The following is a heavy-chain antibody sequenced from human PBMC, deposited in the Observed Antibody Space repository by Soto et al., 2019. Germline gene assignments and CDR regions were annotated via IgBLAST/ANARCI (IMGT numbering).Heavy chain of an antibody. CDR1: GFTFSSYG. J-gene: IGHJ6*02. CDR3: AKDITGDPLSDGMDV. D-gene: IGHD7-27*01. Sequence: GESLKISCAASGFTFSSYGMHWVRQAPGKGLEWVAVISYDGSNKYYADSVKGRFTISRDNSKNTLYLQMNSLRAEDTAVYYCAKDITGDPLSDGMDVWGQGTTVTVSS. CDR2: ISYDGSNK. V-gene: IGHV3-30*18.